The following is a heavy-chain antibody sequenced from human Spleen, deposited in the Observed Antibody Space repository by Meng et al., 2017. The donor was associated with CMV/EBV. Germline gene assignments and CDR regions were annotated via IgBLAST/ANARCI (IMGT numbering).Heavy chain of an antibody. V-gene: IGHV4-31*02. CDR2: IYFSGVT. CDR1: GASIPHGGYY. J-gene: IGHJ4*02. D-gene: IGHD1-1*01. Sequence: VSGASIPHGGYYWSWIRQHPERGLEWIGFIYFSGVTYYNPSLKSRITISVDASKRQFFLKLNSVTAADTAVYYCAKTDSREGGFDSWGQGTLVTVSS. CDR3: AKTDSREGGFDS.